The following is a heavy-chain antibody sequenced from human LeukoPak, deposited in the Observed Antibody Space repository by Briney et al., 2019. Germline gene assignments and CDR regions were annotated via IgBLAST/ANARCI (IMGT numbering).Heavy chain of an antibody. Sequence: PGGSLRLSCAASGFTFSSYAMSWVRQAPGKGLEWVSAISGSGGSTYYADSVKGRFTISRDNSKNTLYLQMNSLRAEDTAVYYCAKNPALRADMLFGGMDVWGQGTTVTVSS. CDR3: AKNPALRADMLFGGMDV. CDR2: ISGSGGST. J-gene: IGHJ6*02. V-gene: IGHV3-23*01. CDR1: GFTFSSYA. D-gene: IGHD3-10*01.